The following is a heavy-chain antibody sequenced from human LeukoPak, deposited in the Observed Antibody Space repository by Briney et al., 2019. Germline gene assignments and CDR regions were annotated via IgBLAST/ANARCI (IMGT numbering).Heavy chain of an antibody. CDR1: GYTFTSYG. V-gene: IGHV1-18*01. CDR2: ISAYNGNT. Sequence: ASVKVSCKASGYTFTSYGISWVRQAPGQRLEWMGWISAYNGNTNYAQKLQGRVTMTTGTSTSTAYMELRSLRSDDTAVYYCARSTRIVVVSAALDNWFDPWAREPWSPSPQ. CDR3: ARSTRIVVVSAALDNWFDP. J-gene: IGHJ5*02. D-gene: IGHD2-2*01.